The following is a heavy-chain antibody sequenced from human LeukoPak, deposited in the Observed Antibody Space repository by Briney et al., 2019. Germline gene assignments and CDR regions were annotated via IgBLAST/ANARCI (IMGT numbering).Heavy chain of an antibody. V-gene: IGHV3-53*01. J-gene: IGHJ2*01. D-gene: IGHD2-15*01. CDR3: ARDSRSFARDWYFDL. CDR2: IYSGGST. CDR1: GFTVSSNY. Sequence: PGGSLRLSCAASGFTVSSNYMSWVRQAPGKGLEWVSVIYSGGSTYYADSVKGRFTISRDNSKNTLYLQMNSLRAEDTAVYYCARDSRSFARDWYFDLWGRGTLVTVSS.